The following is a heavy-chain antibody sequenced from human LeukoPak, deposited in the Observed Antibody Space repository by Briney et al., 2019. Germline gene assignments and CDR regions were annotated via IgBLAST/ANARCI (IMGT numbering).Heavy chain of an antibody. J-gene: IGHJ6*03. V-gene: IGHV4-59*12. D-gene: IGHD5-18*01. CDR3: VRDSPDGYTYGHYYYYMGV. Sequence: SETLSLTCTVSGGSISSYYWSWIRQPPGKGLEWIGYLYYSGSTNYKPSLESRITLSVDTSQNQVSLRLSSVTAADTAVYFCVRDSPDGYTYGHYYYYMGVWGKGTTVTVSS. CDR1: GGSISSYY. CDR2: LYYSGST.